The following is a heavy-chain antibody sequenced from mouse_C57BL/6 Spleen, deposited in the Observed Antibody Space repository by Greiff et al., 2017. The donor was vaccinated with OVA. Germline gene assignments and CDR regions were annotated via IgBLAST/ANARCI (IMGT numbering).Heavy chain of an antibody. D-gene: IGHD3-2*02. Sequence: QVQLKQPGAELVRPGSSVKLSCKASGYTFTSYWMDWVKQRPGQGLEWIGNIYPSDSETHYNQKFKDKATLTVDKSSSTAYMQLSSLTSEDSAVYYCARGSSGLAWFAYWGQGTLVTVSA. CDR3: ARGSSGLAWFAY. V-gene: IGHV1-61*01. J-gene: IGHJ3*01. CDR2: IYPSDSET. CDR1: GYTFTSYW.